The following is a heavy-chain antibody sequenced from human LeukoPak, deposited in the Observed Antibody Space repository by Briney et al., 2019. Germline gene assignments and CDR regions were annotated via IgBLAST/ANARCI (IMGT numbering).Heavy chain of an antibody. Sequence: GGSLRLSCAASGFTFSSYWMSWVRQAPGKGLEWVSTISAIGGSTYYANAVEGRFTISRDNSKSTLYLQMNSLRAEDTAIYYCAKGLYSSGWYEASHWGQGTLVTVSS. CDR2: ISAIGGST. CDR3: AKGLYSSGWYEASH. J-gene: IGHJ4*02. V-gene: IGHV3-23*01. CDR1: GFTFSSYW. D-gene: IGHD6-19*01.